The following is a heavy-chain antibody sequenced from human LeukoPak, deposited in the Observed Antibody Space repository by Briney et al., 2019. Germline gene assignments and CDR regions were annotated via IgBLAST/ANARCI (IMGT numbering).Heavy chain of an antibody. V-gene: IGHV3-48*01. CDR2: ISSRSCTI. J-gene: IGHJ4*02. Sequence: PGGSLRLSCAASGFTFSDYSMNWVRQAPGKGLEWVSYISSRSCTIYYTDSVKGRFTISRDNDKNSLYLHINSLRVEDTSFYYCERELESRGGTLDYWGQGHLVPVSS. CDR3: ERELESRGGTLDY. D-gene: IGHD1-1*01. CDR1: GFTFSDYS.